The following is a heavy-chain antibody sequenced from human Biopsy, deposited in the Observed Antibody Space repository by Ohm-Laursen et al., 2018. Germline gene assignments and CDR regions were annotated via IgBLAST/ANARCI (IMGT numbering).Heavy chain of an antibody. CDR2: ISNSGNT. Sequence: TLSLTCTVSGDSINSSYWSWIRQAPGKGLEWIGFISNSGNTNYNPSLKSRVTISADTSKNQFSLKLGSVTVTDTAVFYCARRGSGGRSFDYWGQGSLVTVSS. CDR3: ARRGSGGRSFDY. CDR1: GDSINSSY. J-gene: IGHJ4*02. D-gene: IGHD2-15*01. V-gene: IGHV4-59*08.